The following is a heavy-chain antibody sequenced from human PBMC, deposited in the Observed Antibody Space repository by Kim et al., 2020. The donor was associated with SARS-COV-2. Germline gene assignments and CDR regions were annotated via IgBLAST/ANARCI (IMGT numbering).Heavy chain of an antibody. D-gene: IGHD2-21*02. V-gene: IGHV3-30*18. CDR1: GFTFSSYG. CDR2: ISYDGSNK. Sequence: WGSLRLSCAASGFTFSSYGMHWVRQAPGKGLEWVAVISYDGSNKYYADSVKGRFTISRDNSKNTLYLQMNSLRAEDTAVYYCAKSASAIVALDIWGQGTMVTVSS. CDR3: AKSASAIVALDI. J-gene: IGHJ3*02.